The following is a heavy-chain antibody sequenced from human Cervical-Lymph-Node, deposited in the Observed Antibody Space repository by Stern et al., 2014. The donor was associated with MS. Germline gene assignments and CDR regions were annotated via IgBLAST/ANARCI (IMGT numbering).Heavy chain of an antibody. J-gene: IGHJ4*02. V-gene: IGHV5-51*01. CDR3: ARGSGRDFFDY. CDR1: GYSFPSYW. D-gene: IGHD3-3*01. CDR2: IYPGTSNV. Sequence: EVQLVESGAEVKKPGAFLKISCKGSGYSFPSYWIGWVRQMPGQGLEFMGIIYPGTSNVRYNPSFQGQVTTSADKSISTAYLQWSSLKASDTAMYYCARGSGRDFFDYWGQGALVTVSS.